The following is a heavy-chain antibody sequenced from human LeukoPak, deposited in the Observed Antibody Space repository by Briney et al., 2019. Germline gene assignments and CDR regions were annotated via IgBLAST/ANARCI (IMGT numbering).Heavy chain of an antibody. CDR3: ARGLYCSSTSCYRFDP. Sequence: ASVKVSCKASGYTFTGYYMHWVRQAPGQGLEWMGWINPNSGGTNYVQKFQGRVTMTRDTSISTAYMELSRLRSDDTAVYYCARGLYCSSTSCYRFDPWGQGTLVTVSS. J-gene: IGHJ5*02. CDR1: GYTFTGYY. CDR2: INPNSGGT. V-gene: IGHV1-2*02. D-gene: IGHD2-2*01.